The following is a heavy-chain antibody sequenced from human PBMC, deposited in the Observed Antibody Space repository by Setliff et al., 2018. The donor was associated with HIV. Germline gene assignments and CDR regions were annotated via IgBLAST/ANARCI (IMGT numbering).Heavy chain of an antibody. V-gene: IGHV5-51*01. CDR2: IYPADSDT. J-gene: IGHJ4*02. D-gene: IGHD6-13*01. Sequence: LGESLKISCKGSGYTFNTYWIAWVRQMPGKGLEWMGIIYPADSDTRYSPSFQGQVTISADKSISTAYLQWSRLKASDTAMYYCARHGNPTGYSSSWYGGDFDYWGQGTLVTVSS. CDR1: GYTFNTYW. CDR3: ARHGNPTGYSSSWYGGDFDY.